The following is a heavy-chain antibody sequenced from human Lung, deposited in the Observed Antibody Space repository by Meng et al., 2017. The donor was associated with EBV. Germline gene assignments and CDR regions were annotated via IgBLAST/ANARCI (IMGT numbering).Heavy chain of an antibody. Sequence: PLQESVPGRPRPSGTLSPTGTGSGGAIRRSNRWSWARQSPQKGLEWIGDIYHSGTTNYNPSLKSRVTILVDKSKTQFSLKLSSVTAADTAVYYCARVGYYYDRSGPYAAAFDNWGQGTLVTVSS. V-gene: IGHV4-4*02. J-gene: IGHJ4*02. CDR1: GGAIRRSNR. D-gene: IGHD3-22*01. CDR3: ARVGYYYDRSGPYAAAFDN. CDR2: IYHSGTT.